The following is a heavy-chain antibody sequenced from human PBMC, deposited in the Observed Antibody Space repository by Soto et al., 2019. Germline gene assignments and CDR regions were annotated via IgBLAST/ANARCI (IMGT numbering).Heavy chain of an antibody. Sequence: GESLKISCKGSGYTFATHWIAWVRQMPGKGLEWMGIIYPGDSDTRYSPSFQGQVTISADKSFSTAYLQWSSLKASDTAIYFCEGLELTVPDNWGQGTQVTVSS. CDR3: EGLELTVPDN. D-gene: IGHD2-21*02. CDR1: GYTFATHW. V-gene: IGHV5-51*01. CDR2: IYPGDSDT. J-gene: IGHJ4*02.